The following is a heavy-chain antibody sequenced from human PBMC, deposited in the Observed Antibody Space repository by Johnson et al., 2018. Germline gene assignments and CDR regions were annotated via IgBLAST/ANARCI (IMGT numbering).Heavy chain of an antibody. V-gene: IGHV3-74*01. J-gene: IGHJ3*02. Sequence: EVQLVESGGGLVQPGGSXRLSCAASGFTFSSYWMHWVRQAPGKGLVWVSRINSDGNSTSYADSVKGRFTISRDNAKNTLFLQMNSLRAEDTAVYYCARDSDVEWELLPGAFDIWGQGTMVTVSS. D-gene: IGHD1-26*01. CDR1: GFTFSSYW. CDR3: ARDSDVEWELLPGAFDI. CDR2: INSDGNST.